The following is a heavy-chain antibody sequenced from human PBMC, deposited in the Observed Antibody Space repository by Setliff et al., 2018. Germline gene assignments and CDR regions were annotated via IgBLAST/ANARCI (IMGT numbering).Heavy chain of an antibody. CDR1: GYSFNSYY. J-gene: IGHJ4*02. D-gene: IGHD6-13*01. Sequence: GASVNVSCKASGYSFNSYYMHWVRQAPGKGLEWMGIINPGGGSSSSTEKFQGRVTMTRDTSASTVYMEMGNLTSDDTAVYYCARAGSAAAGRKGIFEYWGQGSLVTVSS. CDR3: ARAGSAAAGRKGIFEY. CDR2: INPGGGSS. V-gene: IGHV1-46*02.